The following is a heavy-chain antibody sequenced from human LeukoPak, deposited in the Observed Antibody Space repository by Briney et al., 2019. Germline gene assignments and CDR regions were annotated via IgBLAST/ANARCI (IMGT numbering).Heavy chain of an antibody. CDR2: IYYSGST. J-gene: IGHJ3*02. CDR3: ASARSRHDAFDI. V-gene: IGHV4-59*01. CDR1: GGSISSYS. Sequence: SETLSLTCTVSGGSISSYSWSWIRQPPGKGLEWIGYIYYSGSTNYNPSLKSRVTISVDTSKNQFSLKLSSVTAADAAVYYCASARSRHDAFDIWGQGTMVTVSS.